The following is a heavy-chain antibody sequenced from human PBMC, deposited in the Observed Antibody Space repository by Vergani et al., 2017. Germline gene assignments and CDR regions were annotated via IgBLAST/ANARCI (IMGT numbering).Heavy chain of an antibody. J-gene: IGHJ5*02. CDR2: IYYSGST. CDR1: GGYISSYY. V-gene: IGHV4-59*01. CDR3: ARWFGP. Sequence: QVQLQESGPGLVKPSETLSLTCTVSGGYISSYYWSWIRQPPGKGLEWIGYIYYSGSTNYNPSLKSRVTISVDTSKNQFSLKLSSVTAADTAVYYCARWFGPWGQGTLVTVSS.